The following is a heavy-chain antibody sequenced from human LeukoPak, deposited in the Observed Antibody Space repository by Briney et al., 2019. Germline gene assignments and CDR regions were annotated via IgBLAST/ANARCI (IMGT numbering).Heavy chain of an antibody. CDR1: GFTFSSYG. CDR2: ISYDGSSK. J-gene: IGHJ6*02. CDR3: ARDQGVVVHGKYHYYGMDV. V-gene: IGHV3-30*03. Sequence: GGSLRLSCAASGFTFSSYGIHWVRQAPGKGLEWVAAISYDGSSKYYADPVKGRFTISRDNSKNTLYLQMNSLRAEDTAVYYCARDQGVVVHGKYHYYGMDVWGQGTTVTVSS. D-gene: IGHD3-22*01.